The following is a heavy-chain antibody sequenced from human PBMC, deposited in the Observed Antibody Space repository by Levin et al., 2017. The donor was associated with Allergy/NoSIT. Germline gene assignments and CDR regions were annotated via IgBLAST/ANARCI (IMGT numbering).Heavy chain of an antibody. D-gene: IGHD3-10*01. V-gene: IGHV3-30*18. CDR3: AKDQLRSGSYYNVDY. CDR1: GFTFSSYG. Sequence: GGSLRLSCAASGFTFSSYGMHWVRQAPGKGLEWVAVISYDGSNKYYADSVKGRFTISRDNSKNTLYLQMNSLRAEDTAVYYCAKDQLRSGSYYNVDYWGQGTLVTVSS. CDR2: ISYDGSNK. J-gene: IGHJ4*02.